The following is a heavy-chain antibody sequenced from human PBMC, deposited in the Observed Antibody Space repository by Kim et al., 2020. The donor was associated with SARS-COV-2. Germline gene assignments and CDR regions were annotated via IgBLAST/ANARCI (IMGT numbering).Heavy chain of an antibody. CDR1: GGTFSSYA. J-gene: IGHJ3*02. D-gene: IGHD4-17*01. CDR3: ASPDYGATPAFDI. V-gene: IGHV1-69*13. Sequence: SVKVSCKASGGTFSSYAISWVRQAPGQGLEWMGGIIPIFGTANYAQKFQGRVTITADESTSTAYMELSSLRSEDTAVYYCASPDYGATPAFDIWGQGTMVTVSS. CDR2: IIPIFGTA.